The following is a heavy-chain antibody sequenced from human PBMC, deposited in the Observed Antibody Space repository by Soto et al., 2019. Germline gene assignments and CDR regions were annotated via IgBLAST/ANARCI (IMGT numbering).Heavy chain of an antibody. D-gene: IGHD3-16*01. CDR1: GFTFSTYA. V-gene: IGHV3-23*01. J-gene: IGHJ5*02. CDR3: AKDTCRSSTPGWVER. Sequence: EVQLLESGGGLVQPGGSLRLSCAASGFTFSTYAMAWVRQAPGKGLVWVSTNSGSGGAPYYADSVKGRFPIPRDNSKNTPHLQRNTQQAEDTAVDYVAKDTCRSSTPGWVERSGRGTLVSVSS. CDR2: NSGSGGAP.